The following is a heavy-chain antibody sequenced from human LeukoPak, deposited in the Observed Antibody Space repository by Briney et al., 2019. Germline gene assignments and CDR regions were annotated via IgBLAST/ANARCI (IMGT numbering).Heavy chain of an antibody. D-gene: IGHD1-7*01. CDR3: ARSPPQRMELRYDY. CDR1: GYTFTGYY. V-gene: IGHV1-2*02. J-gene: IGHJ4*02. Sequence: ASVKVSCKASGYTFTGYYMHWVRQAPGQGLEWMGWINPNSGGTNHAQKFQGGVTMTRDTSISTAYMELSRLRSDDTAVYYCARSPPQRMELRYDYWGQGTLVTVSS. CDR2: INPNSGGT.